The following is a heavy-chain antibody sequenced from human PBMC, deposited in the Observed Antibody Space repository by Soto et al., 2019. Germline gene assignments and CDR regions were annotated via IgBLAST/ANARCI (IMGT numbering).Heavy chain of an antibody. Sequence: GGSLRLSCVASGFTFSTYAMSWVRQAPGKGLEWVSALTPSGDSTYYADSVKGRFTISRDNSMNALYLQMNSLRIEDTAVYYCAHPRGYGVFDAYDIWGQGTMVTVSS. CDR3: AHPRGYGVFDAYDI. J-gene: IGHJ3*02. V-gene: IGHV3-23*01. D-gene: IGHD4-17*01. CDR1: GFTFSTYA. CDR2: LTPSGDST.